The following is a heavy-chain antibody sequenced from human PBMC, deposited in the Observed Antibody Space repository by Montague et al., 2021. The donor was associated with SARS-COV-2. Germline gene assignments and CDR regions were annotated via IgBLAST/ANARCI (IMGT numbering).Heavy chain of an antibody. V-gene: IGHV4-31*03. Sequence: TLSLTCIVSGGSISSGGYYWSWIPQHPGKGLEWIGYIYYSGSTYYNPSLRSRLSISLDTSKSHFSLRLTSVTAADTAVYYCARSESPSYSSSPFDYWGQGTLVTVSS. CDR2: IYYSGST. CDR1: GGSISSGGYY. D-gene: IGHD6-13*01. J-gene: IGHJ4*02. CDR3: ARSESPSYSSSPFDY.